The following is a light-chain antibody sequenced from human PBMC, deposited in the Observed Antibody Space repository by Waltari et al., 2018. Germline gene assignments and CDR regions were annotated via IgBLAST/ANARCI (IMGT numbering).Light chain of an antibody. CDR3: CSYLPTSWV. J-gene: IGLJ3*02. CDR2: ETS. V-gene: IGLV2-23*01. CDR1: GSDVGSYNL. Sequence: QSALTQPASVSGSPGPSIPISCTGTGSDVGSYNLVSWFQQHPGKAPKLMIYETSNRPSGISRRFSGSKSGDTASLTISGLQAEDEADYYCCSYLPTSWVFGGGTKLTVL.